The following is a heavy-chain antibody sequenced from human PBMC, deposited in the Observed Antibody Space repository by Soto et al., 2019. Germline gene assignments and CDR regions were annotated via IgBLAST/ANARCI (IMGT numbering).Heavy chain of an antibody. Sequence: SETLSLTCAVYGGSFSGYFWTWIRQPPGKGLEWIGQINHSGGTNYNPSLKSRVSISIDTSKNQFSLNLNSVSAADTAVYYCARRLVNRPVDPWGQGTLFTVSS. CDR1: GGSFSGYF. V-gene: IGHV4-34*01. CDR2: INHSGGT. D-gene: IGHD2-15*01. CDR3: ARRLVNRPVDP. J-gene: IGHJ5*02.